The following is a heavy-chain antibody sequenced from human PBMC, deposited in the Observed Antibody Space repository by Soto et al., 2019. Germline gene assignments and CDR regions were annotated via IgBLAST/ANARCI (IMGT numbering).Heavy chain of an antibody. Sequence: GGSLSLSCAASGFTFSSYEMNWVRQAPGKGLEWVSYISSSGSTIYYADSVKGRFTISRDNAKNSLYLQMNSLRAEDTAVYYCARDRVQYSSSWYSYYYGMDVWGQGTTVTVSS. CDR1: GFTFSSYE. D-gene: IGHD6-13*01. CDR3: ARDRVQYSSSWYSYYYGMDV. CDR2: ISSSGSTI. V-gene: IGHV3-48*03. J-gene: IGHJ6*02.